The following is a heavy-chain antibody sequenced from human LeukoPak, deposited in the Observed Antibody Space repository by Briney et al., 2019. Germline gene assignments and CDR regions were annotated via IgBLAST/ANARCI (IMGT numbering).Heavy chain of an antibody. Sequence: SEKVSCKASGGTFSSYAISWVRQAPGQGLEWMGGIIPIFGTANYAQKFQGRVTITADKSTSTAYMELSSLRSEDTAVYYCARGYSSGWYHQPKLWGQGTLVTVSS. V-gene: IGHV1-69*06. D-gene: IGHD6-19*01. CDR3: ARGYSSGWYHQPKL. CDR1: GGTFSSYA. CDR2: IIPIFGTA. J-gene: IGHJ4*02.